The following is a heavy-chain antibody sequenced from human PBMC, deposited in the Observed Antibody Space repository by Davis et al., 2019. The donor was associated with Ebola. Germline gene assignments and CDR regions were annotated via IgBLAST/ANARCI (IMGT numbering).Heavy chain of an antibody. CDR3: ARCGYCSSTSCYTSHYYYYYGMDV. CDR2: ISAYNGNT. Sequence: ASVKVSCKASGYTFTSYGISWVRQAPGQGLEWMGWISAYNGNTNYAQKLQGRVTMTTDASTSTAYMELRSLRSDDTAVYYCARCGYCSSTSCYTSHYYYYYGMDVWGQGTTVTVSS. CDR1: GYTFTSYG. D-gene: IGHD2-2*02. V-gene: IGHV1-18*01. J-gene: IGHJ6*02.